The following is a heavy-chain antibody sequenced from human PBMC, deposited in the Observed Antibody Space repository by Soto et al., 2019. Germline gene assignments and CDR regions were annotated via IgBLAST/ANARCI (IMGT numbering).Heavy chain of an antibody. CDR2: IYRSGTT. Sequence: SETLSLTCVVSNVSISSGYYWGWIRQSPGKGLEWIASIYRSGTTSYNPSLKSRVTISVDPSKNQFSLMLTAVTAADTAVYYCARTHSGSYYSVFNYWGRGSLVTVSS. CDR1: NVSISSGYY. J-gene: IGHJ4*02. D-gene: IGHD1-26*01. CDR3: ARTHSGSYYSVFNY. V-gene: IGHV4-38-2*01.